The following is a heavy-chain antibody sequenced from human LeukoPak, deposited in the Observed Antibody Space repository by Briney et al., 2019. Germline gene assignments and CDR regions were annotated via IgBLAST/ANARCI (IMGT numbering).Heavy chain of an antibody. CDR3: ARVVADGYDYYYIDV. D-gene: IGHD5-12*01. CDR2: IYYSGTT. J-gene: IGHJ6*03. Sequence: PSETLSLTCTVSGGSIINSYYYYYYWGWIRQSPGKGLEWIGSIYYSGTTYYNPSLKSRVTISVDTSRNQFSLSLSSVTAADTAIYYCARVVADGYDYYYIDVWGKGTTVTVSS. CDR1: GGSIINSYYYYYY. V-gene: IGHV4-39*07.